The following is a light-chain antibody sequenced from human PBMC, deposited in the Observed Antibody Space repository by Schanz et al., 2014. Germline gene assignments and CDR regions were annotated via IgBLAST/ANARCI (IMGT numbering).Light chain of an antibody. CDR3: QQSYSTPPVT. V-gene: IGKV1-39*01. Sequence: GDRVTITCRASQSPSPWLAWYQQKPGKAPKVLIYAASSLQSGVPSRFSGSGSGTDFSLTISSLQPEDYATYYCQQSYSTPPVTFGGGTKVEIK. CDR1: QSPSPW. CDR2: AAS. J-gene: IGKJ4*01.